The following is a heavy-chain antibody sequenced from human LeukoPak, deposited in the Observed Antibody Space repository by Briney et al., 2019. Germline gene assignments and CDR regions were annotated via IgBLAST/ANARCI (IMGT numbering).Heavy chain of an antibody. V-gene: IGHV3-30*04. CDR1: GFTFSNYA. CDR3: AIPRSSSGRDY. J-gene: IGHJ4*02. D-gene: IGHD6-13*01. Sequence: GGSLRLSCAASGFTFSNYAIHWVRQAPGKGLEWVAVISYDGSNKDYADSVKGRFTISRDNSKNTLYLQMNSLRPEDTAVYYCAIPRSSSGRDYWGQGTLVTVSS. CDR2: ISYDGSNK.